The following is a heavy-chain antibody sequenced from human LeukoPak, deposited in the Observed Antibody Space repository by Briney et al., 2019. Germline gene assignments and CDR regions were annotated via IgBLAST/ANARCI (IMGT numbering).Heavy chain of an antibody. Sequence: PGGSLRLSCAASGFTLSSYVIHGVRQAPRRGVAGVAGISLVGSNKYYADAVKGRFTISRDNAKNSLYLQMNSLRAEDTAVYYRARASSARGIGSVLMVYAIREGYYYYGMDVWGQGTTVTVSS. D-gene: IGHD2-8*01. CDR1: GFTLSSYV. CDR3: ARASSARGIGSVLMVYAIREGYYYYGMDV. J-gene: IGHJ6*02. CDR2: ISLVGSNK. V-gene: IGHV3-30*04.